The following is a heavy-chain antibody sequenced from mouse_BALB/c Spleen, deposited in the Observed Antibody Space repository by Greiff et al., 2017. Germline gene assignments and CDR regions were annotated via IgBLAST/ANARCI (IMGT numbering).Heavy chain of an antibody. CDR3: ASPTTVVATVDY. CDR1: GFNIKDTY. J-gene: IGHJ2*01. Sequence: EVKVEESGAELVKPGASVKLSCTASGFNIKDTYMHWVKQRPEQGLEWIGRIDPANGNTKYDPKFQGKATITADTSSNTAYLQLSSLTSEDTAVYYCASPTTVVATVDYWGQGTTLTVSS. V-gene: IGHV14-3*02. CDR2: IDPANGNT. D-gene: IGHD1-1*01.